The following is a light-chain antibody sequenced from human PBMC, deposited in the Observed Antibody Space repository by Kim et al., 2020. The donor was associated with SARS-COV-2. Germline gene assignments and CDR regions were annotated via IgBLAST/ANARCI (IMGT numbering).Light chain of an antibody. Sequence: EIVMTQSPATLSVSPGERATLSCRASQSVSSNLAWYQQKLGQAPSLLIYGAATRATGIPARFSGSGSGTDFTLTISSLQSEDFAVYYCQQYNSSPLTFGEGTKVDIK. CDR1: QSVSSN. CDR3: QQYNSSPLT. V-gene: IGKV3-15*01. J-gene: IGKJ4*01. CDR2: GAA.